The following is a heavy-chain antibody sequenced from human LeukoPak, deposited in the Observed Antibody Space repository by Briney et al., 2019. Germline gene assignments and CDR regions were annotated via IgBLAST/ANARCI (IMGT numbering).Heavy chain of an antibody. CDR1: GFTFSSYT. D-gene: IGHD6-6*01. Sequence: GGSLRLSCAASGFTFSSYTMTWVRQAPEKGLGWVSVISSTGGTTYYADSVKGRFTISRDNSKNTLYLQMNSLRVEDTAVYYCARDLRFSTSGYWGQGTLVTVSS. V-gene: IGHV3-23*01. CDR3: ARDLRFSTSGY. CDR2: ISSTGGTT. J-gene: IGHJ4*02.